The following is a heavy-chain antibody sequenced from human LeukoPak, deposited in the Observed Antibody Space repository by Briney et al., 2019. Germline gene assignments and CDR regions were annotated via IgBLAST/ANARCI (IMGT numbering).Heavy chain of an antibody. V-gene: IGHV3-23*01. CDR2: ISGSGDNT. J-gene: IGHJ4*02. CDR3: AKDGADYDSDYFDY. D-gene: IGHD3-3*01. CDR1: GFTFSSSA. Sequence: PGGSLRLSCAASGFTFSSSAMSWVRQAPGKGLEWVSAISGSGDNTYYAGSVKGRFTISRDNSKNTLYLQINSLRAEDTAVYYCAKDGADYDSDYFDYWGQGTLVTVSS.